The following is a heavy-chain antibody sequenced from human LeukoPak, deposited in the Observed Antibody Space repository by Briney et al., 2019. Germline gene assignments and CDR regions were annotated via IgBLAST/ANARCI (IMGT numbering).Heavy chain of an antibody. CDR1: GFTFSSYW. V-gene: IGHV3-7*03. CDR3: AKDPLDY. CDR2: IKQDGSEK. J-gene: IGHJ4*02. Sequence: AGGSLRLSCAASGFTFSSYWMSWVRQAPGKGLEWVANIKQDGSEKYYVDSVKGRFTISRDNSKNTVYLQMNNLRAEDTAIYYCAKDPLDYWGQGTLVTVSS.